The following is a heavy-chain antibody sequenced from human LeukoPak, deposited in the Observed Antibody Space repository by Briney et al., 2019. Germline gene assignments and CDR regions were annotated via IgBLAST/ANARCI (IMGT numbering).Heavy chain of an antibody. V-gene: IGHV3-23*01. Sequence: GGSLRLSCAASGFTFSSYAMTWVRQAPRKGLEWASSISTSGGSTYYADSVKGRFTISRDNSNNTLYLQMNSLRAEDTAVYYCAKDRGPNTDSYDYWGQGTQVTVSS. J-gene: IGHJ4*02. CDR1: GFTFSSYA. D-gene: IGHD2-2*02. CDR2: ISTSGGST. CDR3: AKDRGPNTDSYDY.